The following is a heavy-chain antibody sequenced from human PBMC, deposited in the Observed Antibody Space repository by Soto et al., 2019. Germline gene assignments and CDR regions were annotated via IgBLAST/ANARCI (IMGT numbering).Heavy chain of an antibody. V-gene: IGHV3-21*06. Sequence: EVQLVESGGGLVKPGGSLRLSCAASGFPFSRCSMNWVRQAPGKGLAWVSFISSSSDYIYNADSVKGRFTISRDNAKNSLYLQMNSLRAEDTALYYCARGGVDYYGMDVWGQGTTVTVSS. J-gene: IGHJ6*02. CDR2: ISSSSDYI. CDR1: GFPFSRCS. D-gene: IGHD3-16*01. CDR3: ARGGVDYYGMDV.